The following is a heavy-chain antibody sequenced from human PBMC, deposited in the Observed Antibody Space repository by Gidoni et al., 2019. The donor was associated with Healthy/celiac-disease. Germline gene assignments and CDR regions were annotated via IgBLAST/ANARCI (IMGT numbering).Heavy chain of an antibody. CDR1: GVTFADYA. Sequence: EVQLVESGGGWVQPGRSLRLSCAASGVTFADYAMHWVRQAPGKGLGWVSGISWNSGSIGYADSVKGRFTISRDNAKNSLYLQMNSLRAEDTALSYCAKVDCSSTSCYFKGWFDPWGQGTLVTVSS. J-gene: IGHJ5*02. V-gene: IGHV3-9*01. CDR2: ISWNSGSI. D-gene: IGHD2-2*01. CDR3: AKVDCSSTSCYFKGWFDP.